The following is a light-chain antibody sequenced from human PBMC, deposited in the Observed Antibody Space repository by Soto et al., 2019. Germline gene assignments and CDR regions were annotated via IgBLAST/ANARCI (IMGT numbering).Light chain of an antibody. CDR1: QSVRTNY. J-gene: IGKJ1*01. V-gene: IGKV3-20*01. Sequence: EIVLTQSPGTLSLSPGERATLSCRASQSVRTNYLAWYQRKPGQAPRLLIYGASSRATDIPNRFSSSGYGTDFTLTITRLKAEDFAVYYCQQYVSSPLTFGQVTKVEI. CDR3: QQYVSSPLT. CDR2: GAS.